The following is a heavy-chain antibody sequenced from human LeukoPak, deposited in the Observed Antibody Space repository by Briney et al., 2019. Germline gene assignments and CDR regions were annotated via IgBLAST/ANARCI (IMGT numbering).Heavy chain of an antibody. CDR3: AKDWGEYFDYVWGSFTSFDS. D-gene: IGHD3-16*01. CDR1: GFTFSDYY. V-gene: IGHV3-23*01. CDR2: ISGSGHRT. J-gene: IGHJ4*02. Sequence: GGSLRLSCVASGFTFSDYYMTWVRQPPGKGLEWVSGISGSGHRTYYADSVKGRFTISRDNSKSTLYLQMNSLRAEDTAVYYCAKDWGEYFDYVWGSFTSFDSWGQGTLVTVSS.